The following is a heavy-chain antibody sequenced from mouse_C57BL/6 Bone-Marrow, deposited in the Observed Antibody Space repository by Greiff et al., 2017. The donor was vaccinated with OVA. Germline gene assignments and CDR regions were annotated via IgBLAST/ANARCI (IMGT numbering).Heavy chain of an antibody. J-gene: IGHJ4*01. CDR3: TRGYSNYYAMYY. V-gene: IGHV1-15*01. D-gene: IGHD2-5*01. CDR1: GYTFTDYE. Sequence: VQLQQSGAELVRPGASVTLSCKASGYTFTDYEMHWVKQTPVHGLEWIGAIDPETGGTAYNQTFQGKAILTADKSSRPAYMERRSLTSEDSAVYYCTRGYSNYYAMYYWGQGTAVTVSA. CDR2: IDPETGGT.